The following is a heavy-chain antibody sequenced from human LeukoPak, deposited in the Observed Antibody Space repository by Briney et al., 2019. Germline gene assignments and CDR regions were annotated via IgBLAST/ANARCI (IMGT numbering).Heavy chain of an antibody. CDR2: IRSKAYRGTT. J-gene: IGHJ6*02. Sequence: GGPLRLSCTASGFTFGDHDMSWVRQAPGKGLEWVCFIRSKAYRGTTEYAESVKGRFTISRDDSKSIAYLQMNSLKTEDTAVYFCSRGPIQLWLHNAMDVWGQGTTVTVSS. V-gene: IGHV3-49*04. CDR1: GFTFGDHD. CDR3: SRGPIQLWLHNAMDV. D-gene: IGHD5-18*01.